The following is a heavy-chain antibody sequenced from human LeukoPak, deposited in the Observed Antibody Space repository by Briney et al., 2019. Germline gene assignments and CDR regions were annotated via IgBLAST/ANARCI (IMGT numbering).Heavy chain of an antibody. CDR1: GGSISSYY. CDR3: ARAIAVALDY. Sequence: SEILSLTCTVSGGSISSYYWSWIRQPPGKGLEWIGYIYYSGSTNYNPSLKSRVTISVDTSKNQFPLKLSSVTAADTAVYYCARAIAVALDYWGQGTLVTVSS. D-gene: IGHD6-19*01. V-gene: IGHV4-59*01. CDR2: IYYSGST. J-gene: IGHJ4*02.